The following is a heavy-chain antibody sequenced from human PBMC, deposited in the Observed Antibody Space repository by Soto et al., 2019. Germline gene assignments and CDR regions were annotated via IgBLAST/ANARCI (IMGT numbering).Heavy chain of an antibody. D-gene: IGHD1-1*01. CDR1: GDTSSSFT. CDR3: ARGALTTQTYYYGMDV. CDR2: IVPFFGTT. J-gene: IGHJ6*02. Sequence: SVKVSCKASGDTSSSFTVSWLRQAPGQGLEKMGGIVPFFGTTNYPQKFRDRVTITADESTNTAYMELTSLTSGDTAVYYRARGALTTQTYYYGMDVWGQGTTVTVSS. V-gene: IGHV1-69*13.